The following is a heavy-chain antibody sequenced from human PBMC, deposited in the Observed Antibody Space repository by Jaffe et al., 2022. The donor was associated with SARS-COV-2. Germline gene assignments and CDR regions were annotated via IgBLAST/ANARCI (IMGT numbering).Heavy chain of an antibody. D-gene: IGHD4-17*01. CDR1: GGSISSGSYY. Sequence: QVQLQESGPGLVKPSQTLSLTCTVSGGSISSGSYYWSWIRQPAGKGLEWIGRIYTSGSTNYNPSLKSRVTISVDTSKNQFSLKLSSVTAADTAVYYCARDPDYAHDAFDIWGQGTMVTVSS. CDR3: ARDPDYAHDAFDI. J-gene: IGHJ3*02. CDR2: IYTSGST. V-gene: IGHV4-61*02.